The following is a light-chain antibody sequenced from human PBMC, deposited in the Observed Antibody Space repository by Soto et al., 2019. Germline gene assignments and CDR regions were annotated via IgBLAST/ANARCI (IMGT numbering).Light chain of an antibody. J-gene: IGKJ2*01. CDR2: GAS. CDR3: QHYDNWPHT. Sequence: EIVMTQSPATLSVSPGERATLSCRASQSVGRNLAWYQQKPGQAPRLLIYGASTRATGIPARFSGSGSGTDFTLTISSLQSEDSAVYYCQHYDNWPHTFGQGTKLEIK. CDR1: QSVGRN. V-gene: IGKV3-15*01.